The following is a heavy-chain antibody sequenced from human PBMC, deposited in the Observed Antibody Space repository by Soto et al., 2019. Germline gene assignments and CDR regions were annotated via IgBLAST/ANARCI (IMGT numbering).Heavy chain of an antibody. D-gene: IGHD5-12*01. V-gene: IGHV3-48*03. CDR1: GFTFSSYE. Sequence: LRLSCAASGFTFSSYEMNWVRQAPGKGLEWVSYISSSGSTIYYADSVKGRFTISRDNAKNSLYLQMNSLRAEDTAVYYCARLRRDGYNLYGMDVWGQGTTVTVSS. CDR2: ISSSGSTI. J-gene: IGHJ6*02. CDR3: ARLRRDGYNLYGMDV.